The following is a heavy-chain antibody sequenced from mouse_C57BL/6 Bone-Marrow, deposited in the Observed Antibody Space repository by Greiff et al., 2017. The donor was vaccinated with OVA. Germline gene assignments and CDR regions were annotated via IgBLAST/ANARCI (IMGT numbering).Heavy chain of an antibody. J-gene: IGHJ4*01. D-gene: IGHD1-1*01. Sequence: QVQLQQSGPGLVQPSQSLSITCTVSGFSLTSYGVHWVRQSPGKGLEWLGVTWRGGSTDYNAAFMSRLSITKDTSKSQVFFKKISLQADDTAIYYCAKNWDYGTPYAMDYWGQGTSVTVSS. CDR2: TWRGGST. CDR3: AKNWDYGTPYAMDY. V-gene: IGHV2-5*01. CDR1: GFSLTSYG.